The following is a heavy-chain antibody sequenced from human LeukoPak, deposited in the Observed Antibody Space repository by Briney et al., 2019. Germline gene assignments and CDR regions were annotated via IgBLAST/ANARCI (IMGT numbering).Heavy chain of an antibody. Sequence: SETLSLTCAVYGGSFSGYYWSWIRQPPGKGLEWIGEINHGGSTNYNPSLMSRVTISVDMSKNQLSLKLSSVTAADTAVYHCARLPTGYPNWFDPWGQGTLVTVSS. CDR1: GGSFSGYY. V-gene: IGHV4-34*01. CDR2: INHGGST. J-gene: IGHJ5*02. D-gene: IGHD3-9*01. CDR3: ARLPTGYPNWFDP.